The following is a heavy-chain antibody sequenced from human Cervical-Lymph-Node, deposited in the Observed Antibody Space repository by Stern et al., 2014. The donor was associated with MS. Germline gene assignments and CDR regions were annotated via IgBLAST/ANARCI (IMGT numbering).Heavy chain of an antibody. J-gene: IGHJ4*02. CDR1: GFTFSSYS. V-gene: IGHV3-21*01. CDR2: ISSSSYSI. Sequence: VQLVQSGGGLVKPGGSLRLSCAASGFTFSSYSMSWVRQAPGKGLEWVSSISSSSYSIYYADSVKGRFTISRDNAKNSLYLQMNSLRGEDTAVYYCAPGGSGPTDYWGQGTLVSVSS. CDR3: APGGSGPTDY. D-gene: IGHD2-15*01.